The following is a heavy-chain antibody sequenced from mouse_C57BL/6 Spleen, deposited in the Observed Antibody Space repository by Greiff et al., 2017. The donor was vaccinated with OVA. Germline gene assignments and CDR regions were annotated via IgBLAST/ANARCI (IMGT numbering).Heavy chain of an antibody. J-gene: IGHJ2*01. D-gene: IGHD1-1*01. CDR3: ARSRYYGSSYFDY. Sequence: VQRVESGPELVKPGASVKISCKASGYAFSSSWMNWVKQRPGKGLEWIGRIYPGDGDTNYNGKFKGKATLTADKSSSTAYMQLSSLTSEDSAVYFCARSRYYGSSYFDYWGQGTTLTVSS. CDR2: IYPGDGDT. CDR1: GYAFSSSW. V-gene: IGHV1-82*01.